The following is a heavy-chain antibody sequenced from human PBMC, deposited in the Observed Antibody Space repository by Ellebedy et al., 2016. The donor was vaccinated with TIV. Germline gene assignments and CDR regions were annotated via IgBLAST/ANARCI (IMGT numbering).Heavy chain of an antibody. Sequence: GSLRLSCSVSGGSISSSSHYWGWIRQPPGKGLEWIGSIYYTGSTYYNPSLKRRVTISVDTSKNQFSLNLNSLTAADTAVYYCARQGPSITMVRGVNRFDPWGQGTLVTVSS. D-gene: IGHD3-10*01. CDR3: ARQGPSITMVRGVNRFDP. CDR1: GGSISSSSHY. CDR2: IYYTGST. V-gene: IGHV4-39*01. J-gene: IGHJ5*02.